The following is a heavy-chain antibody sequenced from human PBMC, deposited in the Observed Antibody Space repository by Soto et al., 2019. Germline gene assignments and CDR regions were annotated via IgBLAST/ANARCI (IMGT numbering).Heavy chain of an antibody. CDR3: AKVNYYGSGSYGEADI. D-gene: IGHD3-10*01. CDR2: ISYDGSNK. Sequence: QVQLVESGGGVVQPGRSLRLSCAASGFTFSSYGMHWVRQAPGKGLEWVAVISYDGSNKYYADSVKGRFTISRDNSKNTLYLQMNSLRAEDTAVYYCAKVNYYGSGSYGEADIWGQGTMVTVSS. CDR1: GFTFSSYG. J-gene: IGHJ3*02. V-gene: IGHV3-30*18.